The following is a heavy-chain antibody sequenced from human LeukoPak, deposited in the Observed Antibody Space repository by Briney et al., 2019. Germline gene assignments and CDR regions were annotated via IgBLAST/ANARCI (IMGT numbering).Heavy chain of an antibody. D-gene: IGHD1-26*01. CDR3: ARDKRVGATVPNWYFDL. J-gene: IGHJ2*01. Sequence: GASVKVSCKASGYTFTSYYMHWVRQAPGQGLEWMGIINPSGGSTSYAQKFQGRVTMTRDMSTSTVYMELSSLRSEDTAVYYCARDKRVGATVPNWYFDLWGRGTLITVSS. CDR1: GYTFTSYY. CDR2: INPSGGST. V-gene: IGHV1-46*01.